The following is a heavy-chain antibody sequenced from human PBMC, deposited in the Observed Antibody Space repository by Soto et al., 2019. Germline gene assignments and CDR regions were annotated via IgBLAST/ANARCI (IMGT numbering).Heavy chain of an antibody. J-gene: IGHJ6*02. CDR1: GYPYTNSY. CDR2: IHPNTGGT. V-gene: IGHV1-2*02. Sequence: QVQLVQSGAEVRKPGASVKVSCKASGYPYTNSYMHWVRQAPGQGLEWMGWIHPNTGGTNYAQKFQGRVTMTRDKSVSTVYMALNRLTSDDTAIYFCASDFRTRGWFRQAGNFAMDVWGQGTTVTGS. D-gene: IGHD6-19*01. CDR3: ASDFRTRGWFRQAGNFAMDV.